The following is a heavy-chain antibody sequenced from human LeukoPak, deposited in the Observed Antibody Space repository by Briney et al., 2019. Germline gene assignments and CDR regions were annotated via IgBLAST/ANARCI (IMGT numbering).Heavy chain of an antibody. CDR1: GFTFSSYW. CDR2: IKQDGSEK. D-gene: IGHD5-12*01. Sequence: GGSLRLSCAASGFTFSSYWMSWVRQAPGKGLEWVANIKQDGSEKYYVDPVKGRFTISRDNAKNSLYLQMNSLRAEDTAVYYCARAPRGYSGYDPVDYWGQGTLVTVSS. J-gene: IGHJ4*02. V-gene: IGHV3-7*01. CDR3: ARAPRGYSGYDPVDY.